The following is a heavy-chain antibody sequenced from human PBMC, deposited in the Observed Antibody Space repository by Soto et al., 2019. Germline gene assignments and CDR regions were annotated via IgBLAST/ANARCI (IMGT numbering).Heavy chain of an antibody. J-gene: IGHJ6*02. CDR2: ISGSSDHI. D-gene: IGHD2-2*01. V-gene: IGHV3-21*01. CDR1: GFIFSSYS. CDR3: ARDPAIDTNYYYGLDF. Sequence: XVSLQLSFAASGFIFSSYSMNWVRQAPGKGLQWISSISGSSDHIYYADSVRGRFTVSRDNAKNSLYLQMNSLRGEDTAVYYCARDPAIDTNYYYGLDFWGQGATVTVSS.